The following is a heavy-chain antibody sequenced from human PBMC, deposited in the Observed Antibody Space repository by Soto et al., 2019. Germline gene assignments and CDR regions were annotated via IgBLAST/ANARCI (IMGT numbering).Heavy chain of an antibody. V-gene: IGHV3-30-3*01. J-gene: IGHJ3*02. Sequence: PGGSLRLSCAASGFTFSSYAMHWVRQAPGKGLEWVAVISYDGSNKYYADSVKGRFTISRDNSKNTLYLQMNSLRAEDTAVYYCAREFGSGYHPQAFHIWGQGTMVTVSS. CDR2: ISYDGSNK. D-gene: IGHD3-22*01. CDR3: AREFGSGYHPQAFHI. CDR1: GFTFSSYA.